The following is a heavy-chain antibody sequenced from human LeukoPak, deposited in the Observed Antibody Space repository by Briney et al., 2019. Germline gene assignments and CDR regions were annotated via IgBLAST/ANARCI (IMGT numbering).Heavy chain of an antibody. J-gene: IGHJ6*02. CDR2: ISYDGSNK. CDR1: GFTFSSYA. V-gene: IGHV3-30*04. CDR3: ARAPLRLHYYYGMDV. D-gene: IGHD5-12*01. Sequence: SGESLRLSCAASGFTFSSYAMHWVRQAPGKGLEWVAVISYDGSNKYYADSVKGRFTISRDNSKNTLYLQMNSLRAEDTAVYYCARAPLRLHYYYGMDVWGQGTTVTVSS.